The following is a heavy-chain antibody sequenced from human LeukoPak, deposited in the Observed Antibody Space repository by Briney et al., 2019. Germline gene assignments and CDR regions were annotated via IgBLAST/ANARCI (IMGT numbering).Heavy chain of an antibody. CDR2: IYYSGST. V-gene: IGHV4-61*01. Sequence: SETLSLTCTVSGGSVSRGYYYWSWIRQSPGKGLEWIGNIYYSGSTNYNPSLKSRVTISSDTSKNQFSLKLSSVTAADTAVYFCARDRGWEALDFWGQGTLVTVSS. J-gene: IGHJ4*02. CDR1: GGSVSRGYYY. D-gene: IGHD1-26*01. CDR3: ARDRGWEALDF.